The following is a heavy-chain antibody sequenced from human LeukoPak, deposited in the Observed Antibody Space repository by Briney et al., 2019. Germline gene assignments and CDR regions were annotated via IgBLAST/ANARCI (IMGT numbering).Heavy chain of an antibody. CDR2: TYYRSKWYN. V-gene: IGHV6-1*01. J-gene: IGHJ5*02. CDR3: ARGYDFWSS. D-gene: IGHD3-3*01. CDR1: GDSVSSNSAA. Sequence: SQTLSLTCAISGDSVSSNSAAWNWIRQSPSRGLEWLGRTYYRSKWYNGYAVFVKSRISVNPDTSKNQFSLRLSSVTAADTAVYYCARGYDFWSSWGQGTLVTVPS.